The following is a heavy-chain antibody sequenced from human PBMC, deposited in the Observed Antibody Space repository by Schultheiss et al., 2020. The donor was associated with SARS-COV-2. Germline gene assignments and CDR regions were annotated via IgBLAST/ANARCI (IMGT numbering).Heavy chain of an antibody. Sequence: SETLSLTCAVSGGSISSSNWWSWVRQPPGKGLEWIGEINHGGSTNYNPSLKSRATISADTSKSQFSLKLSSVTAADTAVYYCARGGDYDILTGYYLFDHWGQGTLVTVSS. D-gene: IGHD3-9*01. CDR2: INHGGST. V-gene: IGHV4-4*02. CDR3: ARGGDYDILTGYYLFDH. J-gene: IGHJ4*02. CDR1: GGSISSSNW.